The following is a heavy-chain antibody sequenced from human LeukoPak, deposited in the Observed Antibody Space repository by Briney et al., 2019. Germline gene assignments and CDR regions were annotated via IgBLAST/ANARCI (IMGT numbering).Heavy chain of an antibody. CDR1: GGTFSSYA. CDR3: ARVHDYGGNLLDY. CDR2: LIPILGIA. V-gene: IGHV1-69*04. D-gene: IGHD4-23*01. J-gene: IGHJ4*02. Sequence: SVKVSCKASGGTFSSYAISWVRQAPGQGLEWMGRLIPILGIANYAQKFQGRVTITADKSTSTAYMELSSLRSEDTAVYYCARVHDYGGNLLDYWGQGTLVTVSS.